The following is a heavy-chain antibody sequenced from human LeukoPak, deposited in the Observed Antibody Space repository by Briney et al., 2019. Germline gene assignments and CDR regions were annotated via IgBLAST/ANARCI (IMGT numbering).Heavy chain of an antibody. J-gene: IGHJ4*02. V-gene: IGHV3-53*01. CDR1: GLTVSSNC. CDR2: IYADGTT. CDR3: ARDSYGDANFDS. D-gene: IGHD4-17*01. Sequence: GGSLRLSCAASGLTVSSNCMSWVRQAPGKGLEWVSFIYADGTTYYADSVKGRFTISRDISKNEVYLQMNSLRPEDTAVYYCARDSYGDANFDSWGQGTLVTVSS.